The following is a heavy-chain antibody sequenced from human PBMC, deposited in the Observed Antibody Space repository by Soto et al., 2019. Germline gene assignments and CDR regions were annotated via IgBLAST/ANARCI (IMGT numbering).Heavy chain of an antibody. CDR1: GGSISSSSYY. CDR3: ARLLAVAGHFDY. J-gene: IGHJ4*02. V-gene: IGHV4-39*01. Sequence: SETLSLTCTVSGGSISSSSYYWGWIRQPPGKGLEWIGSIYYSGSTYCNPSLKSRVTISVDTSKNQFSLKLSSVTAADTAVYYCARLLAVAGHFDYWGQGTLVTVSS. CDR2: IYYSGST. D-gene: IGHD6-19*01.